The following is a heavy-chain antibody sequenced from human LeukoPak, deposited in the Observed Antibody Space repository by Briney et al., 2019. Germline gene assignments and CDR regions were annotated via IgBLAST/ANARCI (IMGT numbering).Heavy chain of an antibody. V-gene: IGHV1-2*02. Sequence: GASVKVSCKASVGSFSSFSINWVRQAPGQGLEWMGWINPNSGGTNYAQKFQGRVTMTRDTSISTAYMELSRLRSDDTAVYYCARLVATTPLWGQGTLVTVSS. J-gene: IGHJ4*02. CDR1: VGSFSSFS. D-gene: IGHD5-12*01. CDR3: ARLVATTPL. CDR2: INPNSGGT.